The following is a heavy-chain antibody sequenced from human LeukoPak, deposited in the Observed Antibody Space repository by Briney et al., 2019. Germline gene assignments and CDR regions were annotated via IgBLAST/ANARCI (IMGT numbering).Heavy chain of an antibody. CDR1: GGSISSSSYY. J-gene: IGHJ3*02. Sequence: SETLSLTCTVSGGSISSSSYYWGWVRQPPGKGLEWLGSIYYTGSTYYNPSLESRVTISMDTSTHQFSLKVTSVTAADTAVYYCARHVVGGTCYSALNIWGQGTMVTVSS. D-gene: IGHD2-15*01. CDR3: ARHVVGGTCYSALNI. V-gene: IGHV4-39*01. CDR2: IYYTGST.